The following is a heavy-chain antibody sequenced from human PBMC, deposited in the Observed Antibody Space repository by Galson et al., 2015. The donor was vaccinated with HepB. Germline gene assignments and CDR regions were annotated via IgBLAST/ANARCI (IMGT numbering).Heavy chain of an antibody. Sequence: SVKVSCKASGGTFRTSSILWVRQAPGQGLEWVGGINPIFRVSNYAQRFQGRVTITADESATTAYMELTSLRSEDTAIYYCATEGKNPDLWLDPWGQGTLLIVSS. J-gene: IGHJ5*02. CDR3: ATEGKNPDLWLDP. CDR2: INPIFRVS. CDR1: GGTFRTSS. V-gene: IGHV1-69*13. D-gene: IGHD2/OR15-2a*01.